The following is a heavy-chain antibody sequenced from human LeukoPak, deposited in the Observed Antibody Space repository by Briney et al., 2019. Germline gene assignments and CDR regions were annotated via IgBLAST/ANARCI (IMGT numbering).Heavy chain of an antibody. D-gene: IGHD5-24*01. V-gene: IGHV4-61*02. Sequence: PSETLSLTCTVSGGSISSGSYYWSWIRQPAGKGLEWIGRIYTSGSTNYNPSLKSRVTISVDTSKNQFSLKLSSVTAADTAVYYCARTERDGYNWKGIDYWGQGTLVTVSS. CDR2: IYTSGST. J-gene: IGHJ4*02. CDR3: ARTERDGYNWKGIDY. CDR1: GGSISSGSYY.